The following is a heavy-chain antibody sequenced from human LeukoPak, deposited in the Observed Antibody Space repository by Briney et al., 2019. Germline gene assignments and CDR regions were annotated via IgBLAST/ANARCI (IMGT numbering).Heavy chain of an antibody. Sequence: SETLSLTCTVSGGSISSYYWSWIRQPPGKGLEWIGYIYYSGSTNYNPSLKSRVTISVDTSKNQFSLKLSSVTAADTAVYYCARAGGWLTPDWGQGTLVTVSS. CDR3: ARAGGWLTPD. CDR2: IYYSGST. CDR1: GGSISSYY. D-gene: IGHD5-12*01. V-gene: IGHV4-59*01. J-gene: IGHJ4*02.